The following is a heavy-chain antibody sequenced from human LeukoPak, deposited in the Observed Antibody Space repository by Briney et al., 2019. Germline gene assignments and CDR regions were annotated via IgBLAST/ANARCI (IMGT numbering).Heavy chain of an antibody. V-gene: IGHV4-61*02. J-gene: IGHJ4*02. CDR2: IYTSGST. CDR3: AGYDYVWGSYRRDY. Sequence: PSETLSLTCTVPGGSISSGSYYWSWIRQPAGKGLEWIGRIYTSGSTNYNPSLKSRVTISVDTSKNQFSLKLSSVTAADTAVYYCAGYDYVWGSYRRDYWGQGTLVTVSS. CDR1: GGSISSGSYY. D-gene: IGHD3-16*02.